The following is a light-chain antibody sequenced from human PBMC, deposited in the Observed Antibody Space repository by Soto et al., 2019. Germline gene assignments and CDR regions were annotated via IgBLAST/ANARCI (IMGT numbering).Light chain of an antibody. CDR2: QAS. J-gene: IGKJ1*01. V-gene: IGKV1-5*03. CDR1: QGISNR. Sequence: DVQMTQSPSTLSASVGDRVTITSRASQGISNRLAWYQQKPGKAPKLLIYQASSLKSGVPSRFGGSGSGTEFTLTITSLQPDDFATYYCQQYNSHWTFGQGTKVEIK. CDR3: QQYNSHWT.